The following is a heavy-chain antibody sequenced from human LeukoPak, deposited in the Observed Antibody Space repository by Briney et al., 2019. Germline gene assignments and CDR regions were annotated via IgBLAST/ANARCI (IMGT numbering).Heavy chain of an antibody. CDR3: TRGSGWLPDY. Sequence: SETLSLTCTVSGVSISSYYWSWIRQPAGKGLEWIGRIHTSGSTNYNPSLKSRVTISVDTSKNQFSLTLSSVTAADTAVYYCTRGSGWLPDYWGQGTLVSVSS. J-gene: IGHJ4*02. CDR2: IHTSGST. CDR1: GVSISSYY. D-gene: IGHD6-19*01. V-gene: IGHV4-4*07.